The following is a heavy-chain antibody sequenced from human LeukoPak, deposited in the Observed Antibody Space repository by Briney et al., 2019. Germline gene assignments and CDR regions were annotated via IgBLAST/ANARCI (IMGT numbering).Heavy chain of an antibody. CDR3: ARGTYGSSWQLEHFDY. CDR1: GGSISSYY. CDR2: IYYSGST. J-gene: IGHJ4*02. V-gene: IGHV4-59*01. D-gene: IGHD6-13*01. Sequence: AASLSLTCTVSGGSISSYYWSWIRQPPGKGLEWIGYIYYSGSTNYNPSLKSRATISVDTSKNQFSRKLSSLTAADTAVYYCARGTYGSSWQLEHFDYWGQGTLVTVSS.